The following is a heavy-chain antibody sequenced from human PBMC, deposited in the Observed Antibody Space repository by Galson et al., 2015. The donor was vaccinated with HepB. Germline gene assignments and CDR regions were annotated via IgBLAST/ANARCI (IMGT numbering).Heavy chain of an antibody. CDR1: GFTFSSYS. CDR3: ARDHLVPAAALWYYYYYGMDV. D-gene: IGHD2-2*01. Sequence: SLRLSCAASGFTFSSYSMNWVRQAPGKGLEWVSYISSSSSTIYYADSVKGRFTISRDNAKNSLYLQMNSLRSDDTAVYYCARDHLVPAAALWYYYYYGMDVWGQGTTVTVAS. J-gene: IGHJ6*02. V-gene: IGHV3-48*01. CDR2: ISSSSSTI.